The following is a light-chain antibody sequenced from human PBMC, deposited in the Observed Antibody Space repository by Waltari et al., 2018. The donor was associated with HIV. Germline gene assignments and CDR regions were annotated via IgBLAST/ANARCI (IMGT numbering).Light chain of an antibody. J-gene: IGLJ3*02. CDR3: CSYTTSDTWV. CDR1: SSDVGHYTL. CDR2: EVT. Sequence: QSALTQPASVSGSPGQSITISCPGTSSDVGHYTLVSWYQQHPGKAPKLIVFEVTNRPSGLSSRFSGSKSDNTASLTISGLQAEDEADYYCCSYTTSDTWVFGGGTKLTVL. V-gene: IGLV2-14*01.